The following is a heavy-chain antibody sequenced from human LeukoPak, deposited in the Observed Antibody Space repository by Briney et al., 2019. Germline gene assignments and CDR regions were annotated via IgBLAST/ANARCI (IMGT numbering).Heavy chain of an antibody. J-gene: IGHJ4*02. CDR2: ICSGGST. CDR3: ARGPDYGQFDY. Sequence: SETLSLTCTVSGGSISSSPCYWGWIRQSPGKGLEWFGTICSGGSTYYNPSLKSRVTISVATSKTQFSLKLSALTAADTAVYYCARGPDYGQFDYWGQGTLVTVSS. V-gene: IGHV4-39*07. CDR1: GGSISSSPCY. D-gene: IGHD4-17*01.